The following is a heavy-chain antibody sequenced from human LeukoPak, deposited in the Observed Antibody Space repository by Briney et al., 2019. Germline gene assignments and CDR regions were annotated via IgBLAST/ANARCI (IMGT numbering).Heavy chain of an antibody. CDR1: GFTFDDYA. V-gene: IGHV3-9*01. CDR3: AKVSSSWTQINYFDY. Sequence: GRSLRLSCAASGFTFDDYAMHCVRHAPGKGLGWVSGISWNSGSIGYADSVKGRFTISRDNAKNSLYLQMNSLRAEDTALYYCAKVSSSWTQINYFDYWGQGTLVTVSS. CDR2: ISWNSGSI. J-gene: IGHJ4*02. D-gene: IGHD6-13*01.